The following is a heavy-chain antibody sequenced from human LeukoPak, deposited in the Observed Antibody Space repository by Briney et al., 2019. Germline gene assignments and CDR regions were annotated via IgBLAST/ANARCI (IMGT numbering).Heavy chain of an antibody. CDR1: GGTFSSYA. CDR3: AREVDSLVPAAIANWFDP. Sequence: ASVKVSCKASGGTFSSYAISWVRQAPGQGLEWMGRIIPIFGIANYAQKFQGRVTITADKSTSTAYMELSSLRSEDTAVYYCAREVDSLVPAAIANWFDPWGQGTLVTVSS. CDR2: IIPIFGIA. D-gene: IGHD2-2*02. V-gene: IGHV1-69*04. J-gene: IGHJ5*02.